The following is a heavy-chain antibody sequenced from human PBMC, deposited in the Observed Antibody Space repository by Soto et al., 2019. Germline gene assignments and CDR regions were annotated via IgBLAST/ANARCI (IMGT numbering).Heavy chain of an antibody. Sequence: SETLSLTCTVSSGSISSYYWSWIRQPPGKGLEWIGYIYYSGSTNYNPSLKSRVTISVDTSKNQFSLKLSSVTAADTAVYYCAREGSENFDYWGQGTLVTVSS. D-gene: IGHD2-15*01. CDR1: SGSISSYY. CDR3: AREGSENFDY. V-gene: IGHV4-59*01. J-gene: IGHJ4*02. CDR2: IYYSGST.